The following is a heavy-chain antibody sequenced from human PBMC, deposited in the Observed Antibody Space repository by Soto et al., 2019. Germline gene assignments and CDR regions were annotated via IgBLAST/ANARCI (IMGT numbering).Heavy chain of an antibody. CDR1: GGSISSSGYY. CDR3: ARPQYDFWSGYSGVGVAFDI. J-gene: IGHJ3*02. Sequence: SETLSLTCTVSGGSISSSGYYWGWIRQPPGKGLEWIGSIYYSGSTYYNPSLKSRVTISVDTSKNQFSLKLSSVTAADTAVYYCARPQYDFWSGYSGVGVAFDIWGQGTMVTVSS. V-gene: IGHV4-39*01. CDR2: IYYSGST. D-gene: IGHD3-3*01.